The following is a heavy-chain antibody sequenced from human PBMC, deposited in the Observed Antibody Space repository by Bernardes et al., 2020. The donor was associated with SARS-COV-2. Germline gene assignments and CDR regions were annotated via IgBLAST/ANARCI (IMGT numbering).Heavy chain of an antibody. V-gene: IGHV3-48*03. CDR1: GFTSSSSV. J-gene: IGHJ4*02. Sequence: GGSLRLSCAASGFTSSSSVMNWVRQAPGKGLEWVSYISTGGSTKYYADSVKGRFTISRDNAKNSLYLQMNSLRAEDTAVYYCAREYTYGFDSWGQGTLVTVSS. CDR3: AREYTYGFDS. D-gene: IGHD5-18*01. CDR2: ISTGGSTK.